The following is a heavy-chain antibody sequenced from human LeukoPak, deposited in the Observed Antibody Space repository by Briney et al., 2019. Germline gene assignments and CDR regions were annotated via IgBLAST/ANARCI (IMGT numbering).Heavy chain of an antibody. D-gene: IGHD5-24*01. CDR3: ARAELRPLDY. CDR2: ISSSGSTI. Sequence: GGSLRLSCAASGFTFSSYEMNWVRQAPGKGLEWVSYISSSGSTIYYADSVKGRFTISRDNAKNSLYLQMNSLRAEDTAVYYCARAELRPLDYWGQGTLVTVSS. V-gene: IGHV3-48*03. J-gene: IGHJ4*02. CDR1: GFTFSSYE.